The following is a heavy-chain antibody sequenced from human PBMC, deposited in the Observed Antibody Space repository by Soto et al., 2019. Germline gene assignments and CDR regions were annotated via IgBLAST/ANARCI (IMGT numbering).Heavy chain of an antibody. D-gene: IGHD3-22*01. CDR2: ISFDGSRK. CDR1: GFSFSTYG. J-gene: IGHJ1*01. CDR3: AKGPGRYYDSSGYYTKAEYFQH. Sequence: GGSLRLSCAASGFSFSTYGMHWVRQAPGKGLEWVAIISFDGSRKHYVDSIRGRFTISRDNSGNTVYLQMNSLRAEDTAVYYCAKGPGRYYDSSGYYTKAEYFQHWGQGTLVTVSS. V-gene: IGHV3-30*18.